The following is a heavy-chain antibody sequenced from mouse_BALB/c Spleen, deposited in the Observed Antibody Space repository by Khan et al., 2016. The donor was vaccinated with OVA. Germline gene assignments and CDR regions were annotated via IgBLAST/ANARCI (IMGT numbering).Heavy chain of an antibody. CDR2: FYPGNSDS. Sequence: EVQLQESGTVLARPGASVKMSCKASGYSFTSYGMHWVKQRPGQGLEWIGGFYPGNSDSSYNQKFKGKAKLTAVTSASTANMELSSLTNEDSAVYYCTRAGYGAFAYGGQGTLVAVSA. CDR3: TRAGYGAFAY. D-gene: IGHD1-1*01. CDR1: GYSFTSYG. J-gene: IGHJ3*01. V-gene: IGHV1-5*01.